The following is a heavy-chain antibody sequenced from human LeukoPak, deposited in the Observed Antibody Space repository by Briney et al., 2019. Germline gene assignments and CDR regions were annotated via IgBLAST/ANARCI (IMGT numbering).Heavy chain of an antibody. CDR3: AREYRRYYFDY. CDR1: GGSFSGYY. J-gene: IGHJ4*02. D-gene: IGHD6-6*01. CDR2: INHSGST. Sequence: SETLSLTCAVYGGSFSGYYWSWIRQPPGKGLEWIGEINHSGSTYYNPSLKSRVTISVDRSKNQFSLKLSSVTAADTAVYYCAREYRRYYFDYWGQGTLVTVSS. V-gene: IGHV4-34*01.